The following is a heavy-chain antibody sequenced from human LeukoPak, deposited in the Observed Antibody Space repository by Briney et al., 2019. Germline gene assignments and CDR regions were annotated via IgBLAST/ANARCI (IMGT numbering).Heavy chain of an antibody. CDR3: ASTRYDSSGYYYSY. CDR2: ISYDGSNK. Sequence: GGSLRLSCAASGFTFSSYAMHWVRQAPGKGLEWVAVISYDGSNKYYADSVKGRFTISRDNSKNTLYLQMSSLRAEDTAVYYCASTRYDSSGYYYSYWGQGTLVTVSS. J-gene: IGHJ4*02. CDR1: GFTFSSYA. V-gene: IGHV3-30-3*01. D-gene: IGHD3-22*01.